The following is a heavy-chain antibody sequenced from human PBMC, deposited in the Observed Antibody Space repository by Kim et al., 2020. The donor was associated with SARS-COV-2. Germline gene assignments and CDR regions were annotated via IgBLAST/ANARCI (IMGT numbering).Heavy chain of an antibody. CDR3: ARVWGGSGTDVGAYFDY. D-gene: IGHD3-10*01. J-gene: IGHJ4*02. Sequence: LKGRVTISVDTSKNQFSLKLSSVTAADTAVYYCARVWGGSGTDVGAYFDYWGQGTLVTVSS. V-gene: IGHV4-59*01.